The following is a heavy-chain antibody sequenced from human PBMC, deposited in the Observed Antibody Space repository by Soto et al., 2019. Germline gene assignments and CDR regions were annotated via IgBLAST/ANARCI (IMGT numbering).Heavy chain of an antibody. CDR2: IIPIFGTA. D-gene: IGHD3-16*01. CDR3: ARDRGLGGYYYGMDV. J-gene: IGHJ6*02. Sequence: SVKVSCKASGGTFSSYAISWVRQAPGQGLEWMGGIIPIFGTANYAQKLQGRVTITADKSTSTAYMELSSLRSEDTAVYYCARDRGLGGYYYGMDVWGQGTTVTVSS. V-gene: IGHV1-69*06. CDR1: GGTFSSYA.